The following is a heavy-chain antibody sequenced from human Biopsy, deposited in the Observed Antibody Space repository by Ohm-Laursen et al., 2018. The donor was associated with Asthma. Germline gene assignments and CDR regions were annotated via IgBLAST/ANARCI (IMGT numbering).Heavy chain of an antibody. V-gene: IGHV3-7*01. J-gene: IGHJ6*02. CDR3: ARGGYCTSPTCPWGRYATDV. D-gene: IGHD2-2*01. CDR2: IKKDGSEK. Sequence: GSLRLSCSASGFTFGDYWMSWVRQAPGKGLEWVANIKKDGSEKYYVDSVKGRFTISRDNAKNSLYLHMNSLRAEDTAVHYCARGGYCTSPTCPWGRYATDVWGQGTTVTVSS. CDR1: GFTFGDYW.